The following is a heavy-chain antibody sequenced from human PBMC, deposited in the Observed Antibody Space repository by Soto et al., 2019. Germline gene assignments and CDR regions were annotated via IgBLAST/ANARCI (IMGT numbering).Heavy chain of an antibody. Sequence: QVQLQQSGPGLVKPSQTLSLTCTVSGGSISGDYYHWTWIRQSPGKGLEWIGYVFHSGSVLYNPSIQSRLNISVDTSKNQFSLRLSSVTAADTAVYFCAREDDGGDRDYYGLDVWGQGTTVTVSS. CDR1: GGSISGDYYH. D-gene: IGHD4-17*01. CDR3: AREDDGGDRDYYGLDV. J-gene: IGHJ6*02. CDR2: VFHSGSV. V-gene: IGHV4-30-4*08.